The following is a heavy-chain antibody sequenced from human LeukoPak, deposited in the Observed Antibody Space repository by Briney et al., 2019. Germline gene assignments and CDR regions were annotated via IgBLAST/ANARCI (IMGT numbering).Heavy chain of an antibody. J-gene: IGHJ4*02. Sequence: SQTLSLTCTVSGGSISSGDYYWSWIRQPPGKGLEWIGYIYYSGSTYYNPSLKSRVTISVDTSKNQFSLKLSSVTAADTAVYYCARGPNCSSTSCYGYWGQGTLVTVSS. D-gene: IGHD2-2*01. CDR3: ARGPNCSSTSCYGY. V-gene: IGHV4-30-4*01. CDR1: GGSISSGDYY. CDR2: IYYSGST.